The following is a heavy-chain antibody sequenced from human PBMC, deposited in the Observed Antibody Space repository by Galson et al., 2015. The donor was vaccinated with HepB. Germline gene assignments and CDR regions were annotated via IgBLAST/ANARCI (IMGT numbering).Heavy chain of an antibody. V-gene: IGHV4-4*02. Sequence: SETLSLTCAVSGGSISSSNWWSWVRQPPGKGLEWIGEIYHSGSTNYNPSLKSRVTISVDKSKNQFSLKLSSVTAADTTVYYCARVIVVVPAAIWCGGIDIWGQGTMVTVSS. CDR2: IYHSGST. CDR1: GGSISSSNW. J-gene: IGHJ3*02. CDR3: ARVIVVVPAAIWCGGIDI. D-gene: IGHD2-2*02.